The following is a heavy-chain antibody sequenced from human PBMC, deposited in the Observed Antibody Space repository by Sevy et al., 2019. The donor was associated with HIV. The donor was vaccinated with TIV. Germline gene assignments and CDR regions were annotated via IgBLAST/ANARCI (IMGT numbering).Heavy chain of an antibody. CDR3: AKAATVTTVRFDY. Sequence: GGSLRRSCAASGFTFDDYAMHWVRQAPGKGLEWVSGISWNSGSIGYADSVKGRFAISRDNAKNSLYLQMNSLRAVDTALYYCAKAATVTTVRFDYWGQGTLVTVSS. CDR2: ISWNSGSI. V-gene: IGHV3-9*01. CDR1: GFTFDDYA. D-gene: IGHD4-17*01. J-gene: IGHJ4*02.